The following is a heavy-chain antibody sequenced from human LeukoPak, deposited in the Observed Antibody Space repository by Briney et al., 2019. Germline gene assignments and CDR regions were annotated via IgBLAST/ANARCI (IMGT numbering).Heavy chain of an antibody. J-gene: IGHJ4*02. Sequence: GGSLRLSCAASGFTFSSYEMNWVREAPGKGLEWVSYISSSGSTIYYADSVKGRFTISRDNAKNSLYLQMNSLRAEDTAVYYCAGPSLSSGWCVVDYWGQGTPVTVSS. CDR2: ISSSGSTI. CDR1: GFTFSSYE. D-gene: IGHD6-19*01. V-gene: IGHV3-48*03. CDR3: AGPSLSSGWCVVDY.